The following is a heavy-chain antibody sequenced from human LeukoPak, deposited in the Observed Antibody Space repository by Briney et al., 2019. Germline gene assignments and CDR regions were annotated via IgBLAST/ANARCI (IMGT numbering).Heavy chain of an antibody. Sequence: GGSLRLSCAASQFIFSTYAMSWVRQAPGKGLEWVSGITSSGGSTYYADSVRGRFTISRDNSKNTLYLQMNSLRVEDTAVYFCARDPNGDYIGTFDIWGRGTMVTVSS. CDR2: ITSSGGST. CDR3: ARDPNGDYIGTFDI. V-gene: IGHV3-23*01. J-gene: IGHJ3*02. D-gene: IGHD4-17*01. CDR1: QFIFSTYA.